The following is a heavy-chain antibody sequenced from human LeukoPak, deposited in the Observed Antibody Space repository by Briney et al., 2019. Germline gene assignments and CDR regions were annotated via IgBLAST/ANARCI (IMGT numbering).Heavy chain of an antibody. CDR2: INHSGST. Sequence: PSETLSLTCAVYGGSFSGYYWSWLRQPPGKGLEWIGEINHSGSTNYNPSLKSRVTISVDTSKNQFSLKLSSVTAADTAVYYCARGRGSSWYFPFDYWGQGTLVTVSS. CDR3: ARGRGSSWYFPFDY. D-gene: IGHD6-13*01. V-gene: IGHV4-34*01. CDR1: GGSFSGYY. J-gene: IGHJ4*02.